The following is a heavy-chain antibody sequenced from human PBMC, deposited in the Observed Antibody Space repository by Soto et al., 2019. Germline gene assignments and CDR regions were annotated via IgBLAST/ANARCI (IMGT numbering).Heavy chain of an antibody. D-gene: IGHD3-9*01. J-gene: IGHJ3*02. Sequence: PSETLSLTCTVSGGSISSGEYYWTWIRQPPGKGLEWIGEIYHSGSTNYNPSLKSRVTISVDKSKNQFSLKLSSVTAADTAVYYCARVEVHYDSLTGYYMGPSAFDSWGQGTMVTVSS. CDR1: GGSISSGEYY. CDR3: ARVEVHYDSLTGYYMGPSAFDS. V-gene: IGHV4-39*07. CDR2: IYHSGST.